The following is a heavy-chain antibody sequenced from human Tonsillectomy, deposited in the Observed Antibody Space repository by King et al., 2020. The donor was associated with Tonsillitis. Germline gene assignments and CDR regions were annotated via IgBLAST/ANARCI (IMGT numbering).Heavy chain of an antibody. Sequence: VQLVESGGGVVQPGRSLRLSCAASGFTFSSYAMHWVRQAPGKGLEWVAVISYDGSNKYYADSVKGRFTISRDNSKNTLYLQMNSLRAEDTAVYYCAGVTVGGGNSYGSQGAFDYWGQGTLVTVSS. CDR1: GFTFSSYA. CDR3: AGVTVGGGNSYGSQGAFDY. D-gene: IGHD5-18*01. J-gene: IGHJ4*02. CDR2: ISYDGSNK. V-gene: IGHV3-30*01.